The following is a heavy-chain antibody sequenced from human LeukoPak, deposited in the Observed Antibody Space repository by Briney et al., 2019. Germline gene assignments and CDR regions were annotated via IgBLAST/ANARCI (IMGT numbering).Heavy chain of an antibody. V-gene: IGHV4-59*08. Sequence: PSETLSLTCAVSGASISSFYWNWIRQPPGKGLEWIGYVFYTGDTNYNPSLKSRVTVSLDTFKSQVSLSLTSVTAADTAVYYCARHPFATPFDHWGRGTLATVSS. CDR2: VFYTGDT. CDR3: ARHPFATPFDH. J-gene: IGHJ4*02. CDR1: GASISSFY.